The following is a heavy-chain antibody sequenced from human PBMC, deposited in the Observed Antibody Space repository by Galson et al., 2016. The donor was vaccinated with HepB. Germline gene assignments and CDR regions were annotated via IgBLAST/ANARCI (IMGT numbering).Heavy chain of an antibody. CDR2: GYGGGGGP. Sequence: SLRLSCAASGFTFSSYAMTWVRQAPGTGLEWVSAGYGGGGGPHYADSVKGRFTMSRDISRNTLYLQMNSLRAEDTAVYYCARCERYGSGWYGKNDYWGQGTLVTVSS. J-gene: IGHJ4*02. CDR1: GFTFSSYA. V-gene: IGHV3-23*01. D-gene: IGHD6-13*01. CDR3: ARCERYGSGWYGKNDY.